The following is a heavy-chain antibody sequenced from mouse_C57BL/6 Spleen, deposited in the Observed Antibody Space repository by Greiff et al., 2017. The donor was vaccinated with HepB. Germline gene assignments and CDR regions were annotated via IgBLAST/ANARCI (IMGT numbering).Heavy chain of an antibody. J-gene: IGHJ1*03. CDR3: TRDRYYYGSSYGYFDV. CDR2: ISSGGDYI. Sequence: EVKLVESGEGLVKPGGSLKLSCAASGFTFSSYAMSWVRQTPEKRLEWVAYISSGGDYIYYADTVKGRFTISRDNARNTLYLQMSSLKSEDTAMYYCTRDRYYYGSSYGYFDVWGTGTTVTVSS. V-gene: IGHV5-9-1*02. CDR1: GFTFSSYA. D-gene: IGHD1-1*01.